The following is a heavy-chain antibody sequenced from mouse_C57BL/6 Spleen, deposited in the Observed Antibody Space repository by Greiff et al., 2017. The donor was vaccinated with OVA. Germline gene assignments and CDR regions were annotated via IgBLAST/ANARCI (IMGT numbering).Heavy chain of an antibody. D-gene: IGHD2-2*01. Sequence: QVTLKECGPGILQSSQTLSLTCSFSGFSLSTSGMGVSWIRQPSGKGLEWLAHIYWDDDKRYNPSLKSRLTICKDTSSNQVFLKITSVDTADTATDDCARRGGYDPYYAMDYWGQGTSVTVSS. J-gene: IGHJ4*01. V-gene: IGHV8-12*01. CDR1: GFSLSTSGMG. CDR3: ARRGGYDPYYAMDY. CDR2: IYWDDDK.